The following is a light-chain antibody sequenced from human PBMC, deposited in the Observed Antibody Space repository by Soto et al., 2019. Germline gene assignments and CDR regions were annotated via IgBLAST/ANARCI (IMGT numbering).Light chain of an antibody. CDR3: QQSYSIPLT. J-gene: IGKJ4*01. CDR2: GAS. V-gene: IGKV3-20*01. CDR1: QSVRNNY. Sequence: EIVLTQSPGTLPLSPGEIATLSCMASQSVRNNYVAWYQQKPGQAPRLLIYGASSRATGIPDRFSGSGSGTAFTLTISTLQPEDFATYYCQQSYSIPLTIGGGTKVDIK.